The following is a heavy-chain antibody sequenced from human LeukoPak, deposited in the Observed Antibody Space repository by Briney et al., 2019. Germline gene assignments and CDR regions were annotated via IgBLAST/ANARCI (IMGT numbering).Heavy chain of an antibody. J-gene: IGHJ3*02. CDR2: IIPIFGTA. Sequence: ASVKVSCKASGGTFSRYAISWARQAPGQGLEWMGGIIPIFGTANYAQKFQGRVTITADESTSTAYMELSSLRSEDTAVYYCARSRSGYSYDHAAFEIWGQGTMVTVSS. D-gene: IGHD5-18*01. CDR3: ARSRSGYSYDHAAFEI. CDR1: GGTFSRYA. V-gene: IGHV1-69*13.